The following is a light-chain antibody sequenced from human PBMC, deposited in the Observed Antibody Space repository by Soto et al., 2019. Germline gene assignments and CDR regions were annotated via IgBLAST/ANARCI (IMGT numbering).Light chain of an antibody. CDR1: QSISTW. V-gene: IGKV1-5*03. CDR2: KAS. CDR3: QQYKTYPLT. J-gene: IGKJ4*01. Sequence: DIQMTQSPSTLSASVGDRVTITCRASQSISTWLAWYQQKPGKAPKLLIYKASRLEGGVPSRFSGSGSGTEFNITISSLQPDDFATYYCQQYKTYPLTFGGGTTVDIK.